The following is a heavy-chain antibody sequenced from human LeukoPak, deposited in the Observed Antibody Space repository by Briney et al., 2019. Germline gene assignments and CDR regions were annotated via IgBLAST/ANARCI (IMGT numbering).Heavy chain of an antibody. J-gene: IGHJ4*02. V-gene: IGHV1-3*01. CDR3: ARDCTNGVCYDY. D-gene: IGHD2-8*01. CDR2: INAGNGNT. Sequence: ASVTVSCKASGYTFTSYAMHWVRQAPGQRLEWMGWINAGNGNTKYSQKFQGRVTITRDTSASTAYMELSSLRSEDTAVYYCARDCTNGVCYDYWGQGTLVTVSS. CDR1: GYTFTSYA.